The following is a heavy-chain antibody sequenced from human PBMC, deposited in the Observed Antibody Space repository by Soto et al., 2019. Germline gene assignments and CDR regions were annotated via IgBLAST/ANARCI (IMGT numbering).Heavy chain of an antibody. CDR1: GYTFTSYY. V-gene: IGHV1-46*01. Sequence: QVQLVQSGAEVKKPGASVKVSCKASGYTFTSYYMHWVRQAPGQGLEWMGIINPSGGSTSYAQKFQGRVTMTRDTSTSTGYMELSSLRSEDTAVYDCATWHSYGYVHNWYFDLWGRGTLVTVSS. J-gene: IGHJ2*01. CDR2: INPSGGST. CDR3: ATWHSYGYVHNWYFDL. D-gene: IGHD5-18*01.